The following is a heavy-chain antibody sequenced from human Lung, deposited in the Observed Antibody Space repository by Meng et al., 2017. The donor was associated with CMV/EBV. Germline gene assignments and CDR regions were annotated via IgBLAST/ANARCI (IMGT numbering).Heavy chain of an antibody. Sequence: SQTLSLTCSIPGDTVPNNSVTWNWIRQSPSRGLEWLGRTYYRSKWYTDYAVSVKSRITINPDTSKNQFSLNLNSVPPDDTAVYYCGRVRYCTSGKCNNYFDPWGQGXLVTVSS. CDR2: TYYRSKWYT. D-gene: IGHD2-8*01. V-gene: IGHV6-1*01. CDR3: GRVRYCTSGKCNNYFDP. CDR1: GDTVPNNSVT. J-gene: IGHJ5*02.